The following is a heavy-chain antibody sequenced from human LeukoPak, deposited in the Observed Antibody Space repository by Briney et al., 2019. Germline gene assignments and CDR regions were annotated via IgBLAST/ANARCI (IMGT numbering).Heavy chain of an antibody. Sequence: SVKVSCKASGGTFSSYAISWVRQAPGQGLEWMGGIIPIFGTANYAQKFQGRVTITTDESTSTAYMELSSLRSEDTAVYYCARDYYDSSGYYCTFDYWGQGTLVTVSS. D-gene: IGHD3-22*01. V-gene: IGHV1-69*05. J-gene: IGHJ4*02. CDR2: IIPIFGTA. CDR3: ARDYYDSSGYYCTFDY. CDR1: GGTFSSYA.